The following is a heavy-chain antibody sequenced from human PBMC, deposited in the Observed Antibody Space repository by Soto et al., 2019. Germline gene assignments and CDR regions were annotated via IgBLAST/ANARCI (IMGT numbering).Heavy chain of an antibody. CDR1: GGSISSYY. J-gene: IGHJ4*02. Sequence: KTSETLSLTCTVSGGSISSYYWSWIRQPPGKGLEWIGYIYYSGSTNYNPSLKSRVTISVDRSKNQFSLKLSSVTAADTAVYYCARGSGIAAADHFDYWGQGTLVTVSS. V-gene: IGHV4-59*12. CDR3: ARGSGIAAADHFDY. CDR2: IYYSGST. D-gene: IGHD6-13*01.